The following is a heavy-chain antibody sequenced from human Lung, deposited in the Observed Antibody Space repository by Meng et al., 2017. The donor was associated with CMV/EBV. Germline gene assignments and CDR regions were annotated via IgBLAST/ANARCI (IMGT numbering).Heavy chain of an antibody. J-gene: IGHJ6*02. CDR1: GYTFSNAW. D-gene: IGHD6-13*01. Sequence: GESLKISCAASGYTFSNAWMNWVRQAPGKGLEWVAVISFDGSNKFYAESVKGRFTISRDNSKNTLYLQMNSLRAEDTALYYCARDLKAAVTSYYYHYGLDVWGQGATVTVSS. CDR3: ARDLKAAVTSYYYHYGLDV. CDR2: ISFDGSNK. V-gene: IGHV3-30*03.